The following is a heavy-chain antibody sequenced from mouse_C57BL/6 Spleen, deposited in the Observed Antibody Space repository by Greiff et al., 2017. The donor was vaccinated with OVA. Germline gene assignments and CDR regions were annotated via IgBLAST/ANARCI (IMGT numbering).Heavy chain of an antibody. CDR2: IDPETGGT. J-gene: IGHJ3*01. D-gene: IGHD2-3*01. CDR1: GYTFTDYE. Sequence: QVQLQQSGAELVRPGASVTLSCKASGYTFTDYEMPWVKQTPVHGLEWIGAIDPETGGTAYNQKFKGKAILTADKSSSTAYMELRSLTSEDSAVYYCTRYERAWFAYWGQGTLVTVSA. V-gene: IGHV1-15*01. CDR3: TRYERAWFAY.